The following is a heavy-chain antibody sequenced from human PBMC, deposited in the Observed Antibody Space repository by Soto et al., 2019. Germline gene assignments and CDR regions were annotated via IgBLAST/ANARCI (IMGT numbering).Heavy chain of an antibody. D-gene: IGHD2-2*01. V-gene: IGHV3-49*04. Sequence: PGGSLRLSCTASGFTFGDYAMSWVRQAPGKGLEWVGFIRSKAYGGTTEYAASVKGRFTISRDDSKSIAYLQMNSLKTEDTAVYYCTSPRYCSSTSCYPNYYYYGMDVWGQGTTVTVSS. CDR2: IRSKAYGGTT. CDR3: TSPRYCSSTSCYPNYYYYGMDV. J-gene: IGHJ6*02. CDR1: GFTFGDYA.